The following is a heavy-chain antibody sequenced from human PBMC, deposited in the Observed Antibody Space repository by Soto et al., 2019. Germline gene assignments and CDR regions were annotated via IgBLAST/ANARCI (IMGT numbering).Heavy chain of an antibody. CDR1: GFTFSAYA. D-gene: IGHD2-15*01. CDR3: TKRYCSSGSCAGFDY. J-gene: IGHJ4*02. Sequence: EVQLLESGGGLVQPGGSLRLSCAASGFTFSAYAINWVRQTPGKGLEWVSGIAPNGAGTYADSVKGRFTLSRDNSKNTVYLQMNSLRAEDTAMYYCTKRYCSSGSCAGFDYWGQGTLVTVSS. V-gene: IGHV3-23*01. CDR2: IAPNGAGT.